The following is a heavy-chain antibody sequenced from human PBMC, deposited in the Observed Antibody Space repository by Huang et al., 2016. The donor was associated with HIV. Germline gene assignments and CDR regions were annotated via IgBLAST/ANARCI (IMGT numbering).Heavy chain of an antibody. CDR3: ARHQPRSSGWYRDT. V-gene: IGHV5-51*01. J-gene: IGHJ5*02. CDR2: ISHVNPGV. Sequence: EVWLVQSGAEVKKPGESLKISCKGSGYSFTTYWIGWVRQVPGKGLEWIGIISHVNPGVRYSPSFQGQVTISADRSISTAYLQWSSLEASDTAMYYCARHQPRSSGWYRDTWGQGTLVTVSS. D-gene: IGHD6-19*01. CDR1: GYSFTTYW.